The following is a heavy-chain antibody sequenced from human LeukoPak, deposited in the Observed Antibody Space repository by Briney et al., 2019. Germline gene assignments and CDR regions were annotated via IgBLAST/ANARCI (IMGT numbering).Heavy chain of an antibody. CDR1: GGSISSYY. Sequence: SETLSLTCTVFGGSISSYYWSWIRQPPGKGLEWIGYIYYSGSTNYNPSLKSRVTISVDTSKNQFSLKLSSVTAADTAVYYCARAYGDSPFDYWGQGTLVTVSS. V-gene: IGHV4-59*01. D-gene: IGHD4-17*01. CDR3: ARAYGDSPFDY. CDR2: IYYSGST. J-gene: IGHJ4*02.